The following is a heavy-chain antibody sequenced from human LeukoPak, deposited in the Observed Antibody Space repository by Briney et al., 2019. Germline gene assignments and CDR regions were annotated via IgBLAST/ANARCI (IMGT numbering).Heavy chain of an antibody. Sequence: ASVKVSCKASGGTFSSYAISWVRQAPGQGLEWMGGIIPIFGTANYAQKLQGRVTMTTDTSTSTAYMELRSLRSDDTAVYYCARPQVGQGGSGYLYYYYYMDVWGKGTTVTVSS. CDR2: IIPIFGTA. V-gene: IGHV1-69*05. D-gene: IGHD5-12*01. CDR3: ARPQVGQGGSGYLYYYYYMDV. J-gene: IGHJ6*03. CDR1: GGTFSSYA.